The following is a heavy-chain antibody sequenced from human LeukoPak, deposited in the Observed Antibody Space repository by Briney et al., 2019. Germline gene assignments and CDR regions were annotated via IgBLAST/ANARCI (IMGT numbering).Heavy chain of an antibody. CDR3: ARRVSLGKPFDF. D-gene: IGHD4-23*01. Sequence: GGSLRLSCGATGFTFSNYWMAWVRQTPLKGLEWVANINLDGSEKSYVDSVKGRFTMSRDNAKNSLYLQMNTLRAEDTAVYYCARRVSLGKPFDFWGQGTLVTVSS. CDR2: INLDGSEK. CDR1: GFTFSNYW. J-gene: IGHJ4*02. V-gene: IGHV3-7*01.